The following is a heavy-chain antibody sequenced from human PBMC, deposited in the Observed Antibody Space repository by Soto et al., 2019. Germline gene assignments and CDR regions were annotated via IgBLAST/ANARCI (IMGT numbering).Heavy chain of an antibody. J-gene: IGHJ4*02. CDR3: AKAISGYNAPLDH. CDR2: ISSSNSST. Sequence: PGGSLRLSCAASGFTFNIYSMNWVRQAPGKGLEWVSYISSSNSSTYYADSVKGRFTISRDNSKNTLYVQMNSLRAEDTAIYYCAKAISGYNAPLDHWGQGTRVTVSS. D-gene: IGHD5-12*01. V-gene: IGHV3-48*01. CDR1: GFTFNIYS.